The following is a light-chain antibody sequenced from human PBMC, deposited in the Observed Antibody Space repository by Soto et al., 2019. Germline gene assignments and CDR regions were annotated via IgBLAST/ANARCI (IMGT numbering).Light chain of an antibody. Sequence: QSVLTQPPSVFGAPGQRVTISCTGSSSNIGAGYDVHWYQQLPGSAPKLLIYGNINRPSGVPDRFSGSKSGTSASLAITGLQAEDEADYYCQSYDSSLSGSHVVFGGGTKLTVL. V-gene: IGLV1-40*01. J-gene: IGLJ2*01. CDR2: GNI. CDR1: SSNIGAGYD. CDR3: QSYDSSLSGSHVV.